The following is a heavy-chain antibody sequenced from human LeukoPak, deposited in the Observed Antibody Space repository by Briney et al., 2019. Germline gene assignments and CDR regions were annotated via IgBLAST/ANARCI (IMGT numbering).Heavy chain of an antibody. Sequence: SETLSLTCTVSSGSISSSSYYWDWIRQPPGKGLEWIGTVYNSGSTYYNPSLKSRVTMSVDTSKSQFSLKLSSVSAADKAVYYCARHSLVSGTPSEYYFDYWGQGTLVTVSS. CDR3: ARHSLVSGTPSEYYFDY. J-gene: IGHJ4*02. V-gene: IGHV4-39*01. CDR1: SGSISSSSYY. CDR2: VYNSGST. D-gene: IGHD6-19*01.